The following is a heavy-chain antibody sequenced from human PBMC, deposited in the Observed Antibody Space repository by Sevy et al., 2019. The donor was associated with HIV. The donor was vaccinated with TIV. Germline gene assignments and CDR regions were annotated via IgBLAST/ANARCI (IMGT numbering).Heavy chain of an antibody. Sequence: GGSPRLSCIASGFNFNDYAMHWVRQVPGKGLEWVSGINWFGTIIGYGDSVKGRFTISRDNARKSVYLEMNSLSPEDTALYYCAKDLAQGGTLNFYYYGMDFWGQGTTVTVSS. CDR1: GFNFNDYA. CDR2: INWFGTII. D-gene: IGHD3-16*01. J-gene: IGHJ6*02. CDR3: AKDLAQGGTLNFYYYGMDF. V-gene: IGHV3-9*01.